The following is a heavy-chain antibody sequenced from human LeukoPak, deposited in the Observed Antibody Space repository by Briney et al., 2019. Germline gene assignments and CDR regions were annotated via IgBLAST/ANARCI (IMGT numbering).Heavy chain of an antibody. V-gene: IGHV3-21*01. J-gene: IGHJ3*02. CDR3: ARGGFGDPPGAFDI. D-gene: IGHD3-10*01. CDR2: ISSSSSYI. Sequence: PGGSLRLSCAASGFTFSSYSMNWVRQAPGKGLEWVSSISSSSSYIYYADSVKGRFTISRDNAKNSLYLQMNSLRAEDTAVYYCARGGFGDPPGAFDIWGQGTMVTVSS. CDR1: GFTFSSYS.